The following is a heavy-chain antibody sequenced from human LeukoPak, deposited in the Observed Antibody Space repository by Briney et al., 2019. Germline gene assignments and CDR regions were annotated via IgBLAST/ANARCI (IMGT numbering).Heavy chain of an antibody. CDR1: GYSISSGYY. D-gene: IGHD2-21*01. J-gene: IGHJ3*02. CDR3: ARRHIVANAFDI. CDR2: IYHSGST. V-gene: IGHV4-38-2*01. Sequence: PSETLSLTCAVSGYSISSGYYWGWIRQPPGKGLEWIGSIYHSGSTYYNPSHKSLITISVDTSKNQFSLKLSSVTAADTAVYYCARRHIVANAFDIWGQGTMVTVSS.